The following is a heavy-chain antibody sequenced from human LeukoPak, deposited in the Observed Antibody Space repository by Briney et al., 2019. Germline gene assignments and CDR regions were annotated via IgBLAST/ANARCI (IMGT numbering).Heavy chain of an antibody. CDR3: AKGNNSFSFNFDY. CDR1: GFTFRDFS. D-gene: IGHD1-14*01. J-gene: IGHJ4*02. Sequence: GGSLRLSCAASGFTFRDFSMHWVRQVPGKGLEWVSLISGDGGATHYADSVKGRFTISRGNSKNSVYLQMSSLRVEDTAFYYCAKGNNSFSFNFDYCGQGTLVTVSS. V-gene: IGHV3-43*02. CDR2: ISGDGGAT.